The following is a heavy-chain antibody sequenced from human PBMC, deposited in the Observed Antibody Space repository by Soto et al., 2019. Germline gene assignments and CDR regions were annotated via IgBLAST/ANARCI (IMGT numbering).Heavy chain of an antibody. D-gene: IGHD3-10*01. V-gene: IGHV6-1*01. CDR1: GDSVSSNSAA. Sequence: SQTLSLTCAISGDSVSSNSAAWNWIRQSPSRGLEWLGRTYYRSKWYNDYAVSVKSRITINPDTSKNQFSLQLNSVTPEDTAVYYCARDPTMGSCYPFYYHYGMYVWAQGSTVIVS. CDR3: ARDPTMGSCYPFYYHYGMYV. CDR2: TYYRSKWYN. J-gene: IGHJ6*02.